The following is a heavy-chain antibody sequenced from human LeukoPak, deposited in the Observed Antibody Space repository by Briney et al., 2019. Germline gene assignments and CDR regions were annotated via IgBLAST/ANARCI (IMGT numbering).Heavy chain of an antibody. Sequence: TLSLTCAVSGGSISSGGYSWSWIRQPPGKGLEWIGYIYHSGSTYYNPSLKSRVTISVDTSKNQFSLKLSSVTAADTAVYYCARGDAFDIWGQGTMVTVSS. J-gene: IGHJ3*02. V-gene: IGHV4-30-2*01. CDR3: ARGDAFDI. CDR2: IYHSGST. CDR1: GGSISSGGYS.